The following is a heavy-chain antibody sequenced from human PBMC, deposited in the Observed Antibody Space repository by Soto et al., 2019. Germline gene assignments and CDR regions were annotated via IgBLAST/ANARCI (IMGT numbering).Heavy chain of an antibody. CDR1: GFTFSSYS. V-gene: IGHV3-21*01. J-gene: IGHJ5*02. Sequence: EVQLVESGGGLVKPGGSLRLSCAASGFTFSSYSMNWVRQAPGKGLEWVSSISSSSSYIYYADSVKGRFTISRDNAKNSLYLQMNSLRAEDTAVYYCARALYYYDSSGYNGFDPWGQGTLVTVSS. D-gene: IGHD3-22*01. CDR2: ISSSSSYI. CDR3: ARALYYYDSSGYNGFDP.